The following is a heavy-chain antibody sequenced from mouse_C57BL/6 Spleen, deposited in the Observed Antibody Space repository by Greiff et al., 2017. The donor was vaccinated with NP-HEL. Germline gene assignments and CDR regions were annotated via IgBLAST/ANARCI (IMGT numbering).Heavy chain of an antibody. D-gene: IGHD1-1*01. J-gene: IGHJ4*01. CDR2: FYPGSGSI. CDR1: GYTFTVYT. Sequence: VHLVESGAELVKPGASVKLSCKASGYTFTVYTIHWVKQRSGQGLEWIGWFYPGSGSIKYNEKFKDKATLTADKSSSTVYMELSRLTSEDSAVYFCARHEDLTVVATGAMDYWGQGTSVTVSS. V-gene: IGHV1-62-2*01. CDR3: ARHEDLTVVATGAMDY.